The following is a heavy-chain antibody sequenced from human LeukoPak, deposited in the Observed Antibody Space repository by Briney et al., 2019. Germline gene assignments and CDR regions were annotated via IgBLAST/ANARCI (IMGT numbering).Heavy chain of an antibody. D-gene: IGHD3-9*01. CDR2: IYTSGST. V-gene: IGHV4-61*02. Sequence: PSETLSLTCTVSGDSISSGRYYWSWIRQPAGKGLEWIGRIYTSGSTNYNPSLKSRATISVDTSKNQFSLKLTSVTAADTAVYYCARSPQYYDILTGFPTSFDYWGQGTLVTVSS. CDR3: ARSPQYYDILTGFPTSFDY. CDR1: GDSISSGRYY. J-gene: IGHJ4*02.